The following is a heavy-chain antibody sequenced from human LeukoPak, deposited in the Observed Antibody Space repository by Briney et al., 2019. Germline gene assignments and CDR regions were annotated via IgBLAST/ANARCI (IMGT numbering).Heavy chain of an antibody. J-gene: IGHJ4*02. V-gene: IGHV3-53*01. CDR3: AKDCAYCSGGRGYSGFYY. CDR2: IYRSCSK. CDR1: GVTLSSNY. Sequence: GGSLRLSCAASGVTLSSNYMSWVRQAPGKGLEWGSVIYRSCSKYYKDYVKGPFNISIANSKDTLYLQMNRLRAEDTAVYYCAKDCAYCSGGRGYSGFYYWGQGTLVTVSS. D-gene: IGHD2-15*01.